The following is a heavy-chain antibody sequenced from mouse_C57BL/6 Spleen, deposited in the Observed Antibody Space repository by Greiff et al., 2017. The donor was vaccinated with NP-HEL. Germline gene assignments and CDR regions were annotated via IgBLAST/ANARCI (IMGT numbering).Heavy chain of an antibody. CDR2: INYDGSST. J-gene: IGHJ4*01. V-gene: IGHV5-16*01. CDR1: GFTFSDYY. Sequence: EVKLMESEGGLVQPGSSMKLSCTASGFTFSDYYMAWVRQVPEKGLEWVANINYDGSSTYYLDSLKSRFIISRDNAKNILYLQMSSLKSEDTATYYCARELRLRGYAMDYWGQGTSVTVSS. CDR3: ARELRLRGYAMDY. D-gene: IGHD3-2*02.